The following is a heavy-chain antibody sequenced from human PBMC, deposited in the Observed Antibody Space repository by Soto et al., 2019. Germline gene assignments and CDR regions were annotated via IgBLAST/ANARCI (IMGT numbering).Heavy chain of an antibody. Sequence: EVQLVESGGGLVQPGGSLRLSCAASGFTFSDHYMDWVRQAPGKGLEWVGRIKNKAKSHTTEYAASVKGRFTISRDDSTNSALPQMSRLNTEDSAVYYCADAGSGYWGRGTLMTVSS. CDR1: GFTFSDHY. CDR3: ADAGSGY. V-gene: IGHV3-72*01. D-gene: IGHD2-8*02. CDR2: IKNKAKSHTT. J-gene: IGHJ4*02.